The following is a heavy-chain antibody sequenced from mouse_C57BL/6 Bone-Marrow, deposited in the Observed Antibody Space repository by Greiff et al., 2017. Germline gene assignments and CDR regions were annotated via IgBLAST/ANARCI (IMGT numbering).Heavy chain of an antibody. V-gene: IGHV1-61*01. CDR2: IYPSDSET. J-gene: IGHJ3*01. CDR3: ARSGYFSFAY. D-gene: IGHD3-1*01. Sequence: QVQLKQSGAELVRPGSSVKLSCKASGYTFTSYWMDWVKQRPGQGLEWIGNIYPSDSETHYNQKFKDKATLTVDKSSSTAYMQLSSLSSEDSAVYSCARSGYFSFAYWGQGTLVTVSA. CDR1: GYTFTSYW.